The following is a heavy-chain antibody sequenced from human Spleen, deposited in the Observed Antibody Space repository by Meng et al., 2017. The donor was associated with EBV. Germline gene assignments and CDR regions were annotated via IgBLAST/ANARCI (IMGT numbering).Heavy chain of an antibody. CDR1: GGTFSSYA. J-gene: IGHJ4*02. CDR3: ARGKYFYLFDF. V-gene: IGHV1-69*19. CDR2: IIPIFGTS. Sequence: QVRLVQSGVEVKKPGSAVMVSCKASGGTFSSYAFSWVRQAPGQGLEWMGGIIPIFGTSNYAQKFQGRVTITADESTSTAYMDLGSLRSEDTAVYYCARGKYFYLFDFWGQGTLVTVSS. D-gene: IGHD3-10*01.